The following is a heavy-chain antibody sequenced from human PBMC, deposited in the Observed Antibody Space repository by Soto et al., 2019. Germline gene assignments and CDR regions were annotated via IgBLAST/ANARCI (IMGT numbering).Heavy chain of an antibody. Sequence: GESPKISCKGSGYSFTNYWIGWVRQMPGKGLEWTGIIYPGDSDTRHSPSFQGQVTISADKSISTAYLQWSSLKASDTAMYYCARLRSGYYDSSGNYYYYGMDVWGQGTTVTVSS. CDR1: GYSFTNYW. J-gene: IGHJ6*02. V-gene: IGHV5-51*01. CDR2: IYPGDSDT. D-gene: IGHD3-22*01. CDR3: ARLRSGYYDSSGNYYYYGMDV.